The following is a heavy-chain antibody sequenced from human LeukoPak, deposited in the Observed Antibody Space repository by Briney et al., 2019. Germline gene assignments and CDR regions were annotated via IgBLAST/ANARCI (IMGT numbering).Heavy chain of an antibody. CDR2: IYYSGST. J-gene: IGHJ4*02. CDR1: GGSISSGGYY. Sequence: SETLSLTCTVSGGSISSGGYYWSWIRQHPGKGLEWIGYIYYSGSTYYNPSLKSRVTISVDTSKNQFSLKLSSVTAADTAVYYCARSVGATHYFDYWGQGTLVTVSS. V-gene: IGHV4-31*03. D-gene: IGHD1-26*01. CDR3: ARSVGATHYFDY.